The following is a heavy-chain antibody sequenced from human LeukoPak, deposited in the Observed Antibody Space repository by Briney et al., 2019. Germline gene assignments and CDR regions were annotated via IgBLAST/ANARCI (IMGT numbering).Heavy chain of an antibody. V-gene: IGHV3-48*03. CDR3: ARQLFISTSFYYIFDF. Sequence: GGSLRLSCAASGFTFSSYEMNWVRQAPGKGLEWVSYISSSGSTIYYADSVKGRFTISRDNAKNSLYLQMNSLRAEDTAVYYCARQLFISTSFYYIFDFWGQGTLVTVSS. CDR1: GFTFSSYE. J-gene: IGHJ4*02. CDR2: ISSSGSTI. D-gene: IGHD2/OR15-2a*01.